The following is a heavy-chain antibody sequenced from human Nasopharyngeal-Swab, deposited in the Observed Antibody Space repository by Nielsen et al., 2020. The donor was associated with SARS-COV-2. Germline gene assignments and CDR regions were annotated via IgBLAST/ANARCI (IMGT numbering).Heavy chain of an antibody. Sequence: VRQAPGKGLEWVSGISWNSGSTGYADTVKGRVTISRDNAKNSLYLQMNSLRAEDTAFYYCAKDNNPYYYDSSGYAFDIWGQGTMVTVSS. V-gene: IGHV3-9*01. CDR3: AKDNNPYYYDSSGYAFDI. J-gene: IGHJ3*02. D-gene: IGHD3-22*01. CDR2: ISWNSGST.